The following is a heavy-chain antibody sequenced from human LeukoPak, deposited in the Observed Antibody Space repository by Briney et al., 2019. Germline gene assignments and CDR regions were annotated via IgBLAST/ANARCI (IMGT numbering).Heavy chain of an antibody. D-gene: IGHD5-18*01. J-gene: IGHJ4*02. V-gene: IGHV3-23*01. CDR1: GFTFSSYA. Sequence: HPGGSLRLSCAASGFTFSSYAMSWVRQAPGKGLEWVSAISGSGGSTYYADSVKGRFTISRDNSKNTLYLQMNSLRAEDTAVYYCAKGFDPRIQLWLTPLDYWGQGTLVTVSS. CDR2: ISGSGGST. CDR3: AKGFDPRIQLWLTPLDY.